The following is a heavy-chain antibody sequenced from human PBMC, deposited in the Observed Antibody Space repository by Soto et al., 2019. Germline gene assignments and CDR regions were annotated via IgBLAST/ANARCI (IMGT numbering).Heavy chain of an antibody. CDR1: GYTFTSYG. CDR2: ISAYNGNT. V-gene: IGHV1-18*01. CDR3: ARDPPSHTAMVYRGSGY. D-gene: IGHD5-18*01. J-gene: IGHJ4*02. Sequence: ALVKVSCKASGYTFTSYGIRWVRQAPGQELEWMGWISAYNGNTNYAQKLQGRVTITADKSTRTAYMELSSLRSDDTAVYYFARDPPSHTAMVYRGSGYWGQGTLVTGSS.